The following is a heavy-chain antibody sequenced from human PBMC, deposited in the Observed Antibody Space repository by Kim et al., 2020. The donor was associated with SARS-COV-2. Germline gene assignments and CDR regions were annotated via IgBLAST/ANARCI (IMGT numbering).Heavy chain of an antibody. CDR2: IIPIFGTA. CDR3: ARDPIAAAGRLGY. Sequence: SVKVSCKASGGTFSSYAISWVRQAPGQGLEWMGGIIPIFGTANYAQKFQGRVTITADESMSTAYMELSSLRSEDTAVYYCARDPIAAAGRLGYWGQGTLVTVSS. CDR1: GGTFSSYA. V-gene: IGHV1-69*13. J-gene: IGHJ4*02. D-gene: IGHD6-13*01.